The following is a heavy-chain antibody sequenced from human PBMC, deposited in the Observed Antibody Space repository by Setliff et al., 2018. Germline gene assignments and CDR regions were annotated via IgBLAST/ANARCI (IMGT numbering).Heavy chain of an antibody. V-gene: IGHV4-39*07. Sequence: SETLSLTCTVSGASISGTYYWAWIRQPPGKGLEWIGRIHYRGTTYSNASLASRLTISVDTAKNQFSLKLSSVTAADTAVYYCARDRVVALAGRRGFYFDYWGQGTLVTSPQ. D-gene: IGHD2-15*01. CDR3: ARDRVVALAGRRGFYFDY. J-gene: IGHJ4*02. CDR1: GASISGTYY. CDR2: IHYRGTT.